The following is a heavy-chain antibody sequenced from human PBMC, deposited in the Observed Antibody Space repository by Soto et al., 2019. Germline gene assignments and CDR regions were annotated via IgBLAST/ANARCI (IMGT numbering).Heavy chain of an antibody. D-gene: IGHD3-16*01. V-gene: IGHV1-3*05. Sequence: QVQLVQSGAEEKKPGASVKVSCKASGYTFTSYAMHWVRQAPGQRLEWMGWINAGNGNTKYSQKFQGRVTITRDTPASTAYMELSSLRSEDTALYYWARAFGPLAYGGQGPLVTVSS. CDR1: GYTFTSYA. CDR3: ARAFGPLAY. CDR2: INAGNGNT. J-gene: IGHJ4*02.